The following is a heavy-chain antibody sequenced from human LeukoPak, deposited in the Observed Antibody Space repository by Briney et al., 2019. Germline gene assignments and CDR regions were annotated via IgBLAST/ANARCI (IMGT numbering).Heavy chain of an antibody. J-gene: IGHJ5*02. D-gene: IGHD3-10*01. CDR3: ARDSTTHVLLWFGELSA. CDR2: ISAYNGNT. V-gene: IGHV1-18*01. CDR1: GYTFTSYG. Sequence: ASVKVSCKASGYTFTSYGISWVRQAPGQGLEWMGWISAYNGNTNYAQKLQGRVTMTTDTSTSTAYMELRSLRSDDTAVYYCARDSTTHVLLWFGELSAWGQGTLVTASS.